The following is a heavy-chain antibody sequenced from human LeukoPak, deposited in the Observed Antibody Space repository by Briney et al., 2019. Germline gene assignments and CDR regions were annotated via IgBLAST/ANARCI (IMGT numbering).Heavy chain of an antibody. CDR3: ARFPYYDFWSGYYRRHFDY. J-gene: IGHJ4*02. V-gene: IGHV1-18*01. D-gene: IGHD3-3*01. Sequence: ASVKVSCKASGYTFTSYGISWVRQAPGQGLEWMGWISAYNGNTNYAQKLQGRVTMTRNTSISTAYMELSSLRSEDTAVYYCARFPYYDFWSGYYRRHFDYWGQGTLVTVSS. CDR2: ISAYNGNT. CDR1: GYTFTSYG.